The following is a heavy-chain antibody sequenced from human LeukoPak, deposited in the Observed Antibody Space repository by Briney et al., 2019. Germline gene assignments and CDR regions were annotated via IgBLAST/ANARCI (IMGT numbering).Heavy chain of an antibody. D-gene: IGHD5-18*01. V-gene: IGHV1-24*01. CDR3: AADLDTAMVTDY. Sequence: ASVKVSCKVSGYTRTELSMHWVRQAPGKGLEWMGGFDPEDGETIYAQKFQERVTITRDMSTSTAYMELSSLRSEDTAVYYCAADLDTAMVTDYWGQGTLVTVSS. CDR2: FDPEDGET. J-gene: IGHJ4*02. CDR1: GYTRTELS.